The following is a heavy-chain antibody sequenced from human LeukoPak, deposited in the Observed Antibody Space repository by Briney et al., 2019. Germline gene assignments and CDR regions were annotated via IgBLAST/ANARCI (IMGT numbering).Heavy chain of an antibody. CDR1: GGSLSSGGYS. Sequence: PSETLSLTCAVSGGSLSSGGYSWRWLRQPPGKGLEWIGYIYHSGSTYYNPSLKSRVTISVDRSKNQFSLKLSSVTAADTAVYYCARGRRDFDYWGQGTLVTVSS. V-gene: IGHV4-30-2*01. CDR2: IYHSGST. CDR3: ARGRRDFDY. J-gene: IGHJ4*02.